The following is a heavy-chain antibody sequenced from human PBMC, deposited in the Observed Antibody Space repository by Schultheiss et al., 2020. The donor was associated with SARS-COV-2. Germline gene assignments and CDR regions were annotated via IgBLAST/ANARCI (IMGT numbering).Heavy chain of an antibody. CDR3: TRLYCSGGNCYEAD. CDR2: ITSRTFGGTT. Sequence: GGSLRLSCSASGFTFSESAMTWVRQAPGKGLEWVAFITSRTFGGTTDVAASLRDRFSISRDDSESIVFLQMGSLKTEDTAVYYCTRLYCSGGNCYEADWGQGTLVTVSS. V-gene: IGHV3-49*04. J-gene: IGHJ4*02. D-gene: IGHD2-15*01. CDR1: GFTFSESA.